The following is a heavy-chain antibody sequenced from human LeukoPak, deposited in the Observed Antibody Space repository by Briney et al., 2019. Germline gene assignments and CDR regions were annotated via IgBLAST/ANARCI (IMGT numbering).Heavy chain of an antibody. CDR1: GGSISSGGYY. V-gene: IGHV4-31*03. J-gene: IGHJ6*03. Sequence: ASETLSLTCTVSGGSISSGGYYWSWIRQHPGKGLEWIGYIYYSGSTYYNPSLKSRVTISVDTSKNQFSLKLSSVTAADTAVYYCAREGAIFGEPHYYYYMDVWGKGTTVTVSS. CDR3: AREGAIFGEPHYYYYMDV. D-gene: IGHD3-3*01. CDR2: IYYSGST.